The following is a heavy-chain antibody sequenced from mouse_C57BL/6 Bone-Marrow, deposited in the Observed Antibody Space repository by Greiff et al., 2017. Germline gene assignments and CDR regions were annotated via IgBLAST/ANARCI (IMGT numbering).Heavy chain of an antibody. CDR3: ANHYYGPMDY. Sequence: VQLQQSGPELVKPGASVKISCKASGYSFTDYNMNWVKQSSGKSLEWIGVINPNYGTTSYNQKFKGKATLTVDQSSSTAYMQLNSQTSEDSAVYIYANHYYGPMDYWGQGTSVTVSS. V-gene: IGHV1-39*01. J-gene: IGHJ4*01. D-gene: IGHD1-2*01. CDR1: GYSFTDYN. CDR2: INPNYGTT.